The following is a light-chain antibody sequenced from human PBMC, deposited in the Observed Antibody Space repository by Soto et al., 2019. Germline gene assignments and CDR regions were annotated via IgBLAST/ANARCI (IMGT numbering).Light chain of an antibody. CDR2: SNY. Sequence: QSVLTQPPSASGTPGQRVTISCSGSSSNIESNTVTWYQQLPGTAPKLVIYSNYDRPSGVPDRFSGSTSGTSASLVIRGLXSEDEAVYYCAAWDDILNGYVFGGGTKVTVL. V-gene: IGLV1-44*01. CDR1: SSNIESNT. CDR3: AAWDDILNGYV. J-gene: IGLJ1*01.